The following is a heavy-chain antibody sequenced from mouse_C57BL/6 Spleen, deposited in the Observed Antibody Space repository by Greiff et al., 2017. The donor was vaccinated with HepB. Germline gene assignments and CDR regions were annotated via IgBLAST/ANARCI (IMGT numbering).Heavy chain of an antibody. D-gene: IGHD2-3*01. CDR3: ARWGVTTGAMDY. CDR2: INPNNGGT. V-gene: IGHV1-26*01. Sequence: VQLQQSGPELVKPGASVKISCKASGYTFTDYYMNWVKQSHGKSLEWIGDINPNNGGTSYNQKFKGKATLTVDKSSSTAYMELRSLTSEDSAVYYCARWGVTTGAMDYWGQGTSVTVSS. J-gene: IGHJ4*01. CDR1: GYTFTDYY.